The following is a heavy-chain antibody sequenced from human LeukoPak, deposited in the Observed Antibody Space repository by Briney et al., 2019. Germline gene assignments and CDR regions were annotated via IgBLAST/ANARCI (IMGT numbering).Heavy chain of an antibody. CDR3: AKAPVTTCSGAYCYPFDY. CDR1: RFIFSNYA. CDR2: IEGDGSGT. V-gene: IGHV3-23*03. Sequence: GGSLRLSCGASRFIFSNYAMTWVRQARGKGLEWVSSIEGDGSGTYYADSVRGRFIVSRDNSKNTLFLQMNRLRAEDAAVYYCAKAPVTTCSGAYCYPFDYWSQGTLVTVSS. D-gene: IGHD2-15*01. J-gene: IGHJ4*02.